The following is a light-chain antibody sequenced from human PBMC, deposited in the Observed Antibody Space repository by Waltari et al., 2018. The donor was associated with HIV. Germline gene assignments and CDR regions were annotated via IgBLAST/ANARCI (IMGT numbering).Light chain of an antibody. CDR3: QVWDTSSDHPYVV. CDR2: DDS. J-gene: IGLJ2*01. CDR1: NIGRKS. Sequence: SYVLTQPPSVSVAPGQTARLTCGGDNIGRKSVPWYHQRPGQAPVLVVYDDSDRPSGIPERFSGSNSGNTATLTISRVEGGDEADYYCQVWDTSSDHPYVVFGGGTKLTVL. V-gene: IGLV3-21*02.